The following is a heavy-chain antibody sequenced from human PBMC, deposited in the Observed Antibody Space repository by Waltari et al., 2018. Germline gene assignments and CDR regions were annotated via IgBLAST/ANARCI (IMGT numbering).Heavy chain of an antibody. D-gene: IGHD5-18*01. V-gene: IGHV3-21*01. J-gene: IGHJ4*02. CDR3: ASLAVDTAMVTDY. Sequence: EVQLVESGGGLVKPGGSLRLSCAASGFTFSSYSMHWVLQAPGKGLEWFSSISSSSSYIYYADSVKGRFTISRDNAKNSLYLQMNSLRAEDTAVYYCASLAVDTAMVTDYWGQGTLVTVSS. CDR1: GFTFSSYS. CDR2: ISSSSSYI.